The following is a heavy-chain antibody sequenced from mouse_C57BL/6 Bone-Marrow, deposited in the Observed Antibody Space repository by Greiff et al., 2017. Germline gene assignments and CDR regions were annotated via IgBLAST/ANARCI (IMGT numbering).Heavy chain of an antibody. CDR1: GYTFTDYY. Sequence: EVQLQQSGPELVKPGASVKISCKASGYTFTDYYMNWVKQSHGKSLEWIGDINPNNGGTSYNQKFKGKATLTVDKSSSTAYMELRSLTSEDSAVNYCARSWLLRDAMDYWGQGTSVTVSS. D-gene: IGHD2-3*01. CDR2: INPNNGGT. V-gene: IGHV1-26*01. CDR3: ARSWLLRDAMDY. J-gene: IGHJ4*01.